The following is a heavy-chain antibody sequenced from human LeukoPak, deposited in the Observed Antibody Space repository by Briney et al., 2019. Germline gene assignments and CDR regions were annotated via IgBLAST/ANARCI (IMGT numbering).Heavy chain of an antibody. D-gene: IGHD3-10*01. CDR3: AREGVGYYFDY. Sequence: GGSLRLSCAASGFTVSSNYMSWVRQAPGKGLEWVAVIYSGGSTYYADSVKARFSISRDNSKNTLYLQMNSLRAEDTAVYYCAREGVGYYFDYWGQGTLVTVSS. CDR1: GFTVSSNY. V-gene: IGHV3-53*01. J-gene: IGHJ4*02. CDR2: IYSGGST.